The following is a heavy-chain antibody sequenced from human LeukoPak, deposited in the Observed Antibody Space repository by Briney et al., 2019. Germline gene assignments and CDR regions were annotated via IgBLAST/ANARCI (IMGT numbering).Heavy chain of an antibody. J-gene: IGHJ4*02. CDR3: ARDALYDSSGYYHHDYFDY. CDR1: GYTFTSYY. D-gene: IGHD3-22*01. V-gene: IGHV1-46*01. Sequence: GASVKVSCKASGYTFTSYYMHWVRQTPGQGLEWMGIINPSGGSTSYAQKFQGRVTMTRDTSTNTVYMELSSLRSEDTAVYYCARDALYDSSGYYHHDYFDYWGQGTLVTVSS. CDR2: INPSGGST.